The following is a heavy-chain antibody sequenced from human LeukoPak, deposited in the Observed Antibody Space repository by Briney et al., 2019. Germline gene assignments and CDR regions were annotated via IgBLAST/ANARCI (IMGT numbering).Heavy chain of an antibody. CDR1: GYTFTGYY. D-gene: IGHD3-16*02. CDR3: ARVNQGSYRYKPRRNYFDY. Sequence: GASVKVSCKASGYTFTGYYMHWVRQAPGQGLDWMGWINPNSGGTNYAQKFQGRVTMTRDTSISTAYMELSRLRSDDTAVYYCARVNQGSYRYKPRRNYFDYWGQGTLVTVSS. V-gene: IGHV1-2*02. J-gene: IGHJ4*02. CDR2: INPNSGGT.